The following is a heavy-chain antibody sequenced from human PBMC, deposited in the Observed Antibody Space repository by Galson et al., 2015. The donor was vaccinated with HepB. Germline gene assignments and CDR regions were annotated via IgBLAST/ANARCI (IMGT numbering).Heavy chain of an antibody. CDR3: ARALSSSWYCAY. D-gene: IGHD6-13*01. J-gene: IGHJ4*02. Sequence: LRLSCAASGITFSPYTVHWIRQAPGKGLEWVALISYDGSHEIYADSVKGRFTITRDNSKNTVYLQMSSLRAEDTAVYYCARALSSSWYCAYWGQGTLVTVSS. CDR1: GITFSPYT. CDR2: ISYDGSHE. V-gene: IGHV3-30*04.